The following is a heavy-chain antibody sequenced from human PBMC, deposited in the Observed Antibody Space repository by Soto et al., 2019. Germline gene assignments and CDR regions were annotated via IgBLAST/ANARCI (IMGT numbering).Heavy chain of an antibody. J-gene: IGHJ6*03. D-gene: IGHD2-2*01. V-gene: IGHV4-34*01. CDR3: ARGRVVVPAAYYYYYMDV. CDR1: GGSFSGYY. CDR2: INHSGST. Sequence: SETLSLTCAVYGGSFSGYYWSWIRQPPGKGLEWIGEINHSGSTNYNPSLKSRVTISVDTSKNQFSPKLSSVTAADTAVYYCARGRVVVPAAYYYYYMDVWGKGTTVTVSS.